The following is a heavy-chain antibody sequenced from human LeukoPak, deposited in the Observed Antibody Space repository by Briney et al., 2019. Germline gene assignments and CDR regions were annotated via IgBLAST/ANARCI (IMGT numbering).Heavy chain of an antibody. CDR2: INWNGGST. CDR3: ATTYYYDSSGYCGDY. J-gene: IGHJ4*02. V-gene: IGHV3-20*04. Sequence: RTGGSLRLSCAASGFTFDDYGMSWVRQAPGKGLEWVSGINWNGGSTGYADSVKGRFTISRDNAKNSLYLQMNSLRAEDTALYYCATTYYYDSSGYCGDYWGQGTLVTVSS. CDR1: GFTFDDYG. D-gene: IGHD3-22*01.